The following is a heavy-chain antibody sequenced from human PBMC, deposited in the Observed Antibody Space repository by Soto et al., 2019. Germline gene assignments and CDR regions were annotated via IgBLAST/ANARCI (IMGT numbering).Heavy chain of an antibody. J-gene: IGHJ4*02. V-gene: IGHV3-23*01. CDR3: ASRCSETYYDY. Sequence: EVQLLESGGGLVQPGGSLRLSCAASGVTFSSYAMRWVRQAPGNVLEWVSAISGSGDGTYYAYSVKGRFTASRDNSKNTLYLQMNSLIAADMAVYYCASRCSETYYDYWGQGTLVTVSS. D-gene: IGHD1-26*01. CDR2: ISGSGDGT. CDR1: GVTFSSYA.